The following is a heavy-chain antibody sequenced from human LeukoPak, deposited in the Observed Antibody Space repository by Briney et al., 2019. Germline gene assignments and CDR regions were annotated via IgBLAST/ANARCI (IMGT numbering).Heavy chain of an antibody. Sequence: SETLSLTCAVYGGSFSSYYWSWIRQPAGKGLEWIGRIYTSGSTNYNPSLKSRVTMSVDTSKNQFSLKLSSVTAADTAVYYCARSSGWYFGAFDIWGQGTMVTVSS. CDR3: ARSSGWYFGAFDI. CDR2: IYTSGST. V-gene: IGHV4-59*10. D-gene: IGHD6-19*01. CDR1: GGSFSSYY. J-gene: IGHJ3*02.